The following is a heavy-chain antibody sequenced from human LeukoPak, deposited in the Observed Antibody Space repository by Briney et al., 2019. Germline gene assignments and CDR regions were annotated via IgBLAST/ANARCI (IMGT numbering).Heavy chain of an antibody. Sequence: GGSLRLSCAASGFTFSSYEMNWVRQAPGKGLEWVSSISRSGSTKYYADSVKGRFTISRDNAKNSLYLQMNSLRAEDTAVYYCAGTGSDYWGQGTLVTVSS. CDR3: AGTGSDY. J-gene: IGHJ4*02. CDR2: ISRSGSTK. V-gene: IGHV3-48*03. D-gene: IGHD3/OR15-3a*01. CDR1: GFTFSSYE.